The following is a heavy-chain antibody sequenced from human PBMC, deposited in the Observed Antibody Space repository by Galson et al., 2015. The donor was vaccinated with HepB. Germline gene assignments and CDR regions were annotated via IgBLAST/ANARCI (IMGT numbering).Heavy chain of an antibody. CDR1: GFTFSTFA. D-gene: IGHD2-21*01. Sequence: SLRLSCATSGFTFSTFAMTWVRQAPGKGLEWVSAISDGGDTTYYADSVEGRFSITRDVSKSTLSLQMNSLRAEDTAVYYCAKGDTPWGGFDIWGQGTMVTVSS. CDR2: ISDGGDTT. J-gene: IGHJ3*02. CDR3: AKGDTPWGGFDI. V-gene: IGHV3-23*01.